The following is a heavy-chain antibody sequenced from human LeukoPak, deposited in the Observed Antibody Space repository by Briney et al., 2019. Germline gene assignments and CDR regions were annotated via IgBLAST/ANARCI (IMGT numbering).Heavy chain of an antibody. CDR3: ARHPHSSGWLYYFDY. CDR1: GFTFSSYW. Sequence: GGSLRLSCAASGFTFSSYWMSWVRQAPGKGLEWVANIKQDGSEKYYVDSVKGRFTISRDNAKNSLYLQMDSLRAEDTAVYYCARHPHSSGWLYYFDYWGQGTLVTVSS. J-gene: IGHJ4*02. CDR2: IKQDGSEK. D-gene: IGHD6-19*01. V-gene: IGHV3-7*01.